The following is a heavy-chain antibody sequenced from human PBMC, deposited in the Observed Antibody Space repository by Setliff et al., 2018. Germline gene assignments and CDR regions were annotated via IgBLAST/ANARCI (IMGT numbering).Heavy chain of an antibody. D-gene: IGHD2-21*01. Sequence: ASVKVSCKASGYTFKTYGFTWVRQAPGQGLEWMGWIRPNGGGTHYAQKFQGRVTMTRDTANSTVYMDLSSLTSDDTAIYYCARGGGSYRAGNSRPTYWFDPWGQGTLVTVSS. CDR1: GYTFKTYG. CDR3: ARGGGSYRAGNSRPTYWFDP. CDR2: IRPNGGGT. J-gene: IGHJ5*02. V-gene: IGHV1-2*02.